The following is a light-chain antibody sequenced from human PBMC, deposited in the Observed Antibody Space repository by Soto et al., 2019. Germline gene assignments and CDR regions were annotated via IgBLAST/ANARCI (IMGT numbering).Light chain of an antibody. CDR1: QGVASY. CDR3: QHRADWPRGS. V-gene: IGKV3-11*01. CDR2: HAS. Sequence: EIVLTQSPDTLSLSPGDTATLSCRASQGVASYLAWYQQKPGQPPRLLVYHASNRATGIPARFSGSGSGTHSTLTISSLEPDDFAVYYCQHRADWPRGSFGQGTKVDIK. J-gene: IGKJ2*01.